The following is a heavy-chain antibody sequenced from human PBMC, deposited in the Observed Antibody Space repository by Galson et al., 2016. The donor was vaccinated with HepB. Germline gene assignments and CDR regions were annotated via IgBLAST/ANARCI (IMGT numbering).Heavy chain of an antibody. D-gene: IGHD1-14*01. J-gene: IGHJ4*02. CDR3: ARLVHGGTFFDS. CDR2: IYYRGTT. Sequence: SETLSLTCTVSGGSISSTIYLWAWVRQPPGKGLEWIGTIYYRGTTYYNPSPKSRLTMDVDTSKNQFSLKLSSVTAAATSVYYCARLVHGGTFFDSWGQGTLVTVSS. V-gene: IGHV4-39*01. CDR1: GGSISSTIYL.